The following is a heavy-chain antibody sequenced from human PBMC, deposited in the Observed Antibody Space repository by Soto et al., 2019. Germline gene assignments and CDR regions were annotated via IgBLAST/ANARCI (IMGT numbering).Heavy chain of an antibody. V-gene: IGHV3-23*01. D-gene: IGHD6-13*01. J-gene: IGHJ4*02. CDR1: GFTFSSYA. CDR3: AKENGYSSSWFEFDY. CDR2: ISGSGGST. Sequence: EVQLLESGGGLVQPGGSLRLSCAASGFTFSSYAMSWVRQAPGKGLEWVSAISGSGGSTYYADSVKGRFTISRDNAKNTLYLQMNSLRAEDTSVYYCAKENGYSSSWFEFDYWGQGTLVTVSS.